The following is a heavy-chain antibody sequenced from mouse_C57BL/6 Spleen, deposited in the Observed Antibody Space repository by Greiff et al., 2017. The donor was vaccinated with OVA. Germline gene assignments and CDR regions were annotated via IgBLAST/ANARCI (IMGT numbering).Heavy chain of an antibody. V-gene: IGHV3-6*01. CDR1: GYSITSGYY. CDR3: ARDRSLYDYDGYYYAMDY. J-gene: IGHJ4*01. Sequence: EVKLLESGPGLVKPSQSLSLTCSVTGYSITSGYYWNWIRQFPGNKLEWMGYISYDGSNNYNPFLSNRIFITRDTSKNQFFLKLNSVTTEDTATYYCARDRSLYDYDGYYYAMDYWGQGTSVTVSS. CDR2: ISYDGSN. D-gene: IGHD2-4*01.